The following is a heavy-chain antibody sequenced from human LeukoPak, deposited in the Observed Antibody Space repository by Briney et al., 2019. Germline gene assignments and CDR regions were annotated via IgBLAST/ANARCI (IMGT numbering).Heavy chain of an antibody. CDR1: GGSVSSGSYY. J-gene: IGHJ4*02. CDR2: IYYSGST. Sequence: SETLSLTCTVSGGSVSSGSYYWSWLRQPPGKGLEWIGYIYYSGSTNYNPSLKSRVTIAVVTSKNQFSLKLSSVTAADTAVYYCASHSPPCYGSGSYRSPFDYWGQGTLVTVSS. V-gene: IGHV4-61*01. CDR3: ASHSPPCYGSGSYRSPFDY. D-gene: IGHD3-10*01.